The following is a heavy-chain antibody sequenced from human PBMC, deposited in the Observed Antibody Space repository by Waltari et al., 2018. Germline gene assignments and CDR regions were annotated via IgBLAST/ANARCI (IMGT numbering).Heavy chain of an antibody. Sequence: QVQLVKSGAEVKKPGASVKVSCKASGYTFTSYGISWVRQAPGKGLEWMGWISASNGNTNYAQKLQCRVTMTTDTATSTAYMELRSLRSDDTAVYYCAREAIFGVVIIGYYYFDYWGQGTLVTVSS. V-gene: IGHV1-18*01. D-gene: IGHD3-3*01. CDR2: ISASNGNT. CDR1: GYTFTSYG. CDR3: AREAIFGVVIIGYYYFDY. J-gene: IGHJ4*02.